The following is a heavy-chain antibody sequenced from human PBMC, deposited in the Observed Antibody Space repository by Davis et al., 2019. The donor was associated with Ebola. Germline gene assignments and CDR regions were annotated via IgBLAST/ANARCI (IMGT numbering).Heavy chain of an antibody. CDR2: ISTYGTTI. D-gene: IGHD1-1*01. J-gene: IGHJ6*02. V-gene: IGHV3-11*01. CDR3: ARGERRYYDYNGMDV. CDR1: GFTFSDYY. Sequence: PGGSLRLSCAASGFTFSDYYMSWIRQAPGKGLEWLSSISTYGTTIYYGDSVKGRFTISRDNAKNSLYLQMHSLRPEDPAVYYCARGERRYYDYNGMDVWGQGTTVTVSS.